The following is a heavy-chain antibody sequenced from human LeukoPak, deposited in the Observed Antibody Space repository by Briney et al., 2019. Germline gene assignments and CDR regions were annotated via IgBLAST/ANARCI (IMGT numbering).Heavy chain of an antibody. CDR2: ISYDGTNK. J-gene: IGHJ4*02. D-gene: IGHD1-26*01. CDR1: GFTFSSYA. CDR3: ARDPLRERQTGYFDY. Sequence: GGSLRLSCAASGFTFSSYAVHWVRQAPGKGLEWVAVISYDGTNKYYADSVKGRFTISRDNSKNTVLLQMSSLRAEDTAVYYCARDPLRERQTGYFDYWGQGTLVTVSS. V-gene: IGHV3-30*04.